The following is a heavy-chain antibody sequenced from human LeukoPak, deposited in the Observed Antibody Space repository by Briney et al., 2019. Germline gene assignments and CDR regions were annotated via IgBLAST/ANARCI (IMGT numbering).Heavy chain of an antibody. Sequence: PGRSLRLSCAASGFTLDAYAMHWVRQAPGKGLESVSRISWNSGSITYADSVTGRFTISRDNAENSVYLQMNSLRTEDTALYYCARIASLQPNYPQFYMDVWGKGTTVTVSS. V-gene: IGHV3-9*01. D-gene: IGHD6-13*01. CDR2: ISWNSGSI. CDR3: ARIASLQPNYPQFYMDV. CDR1: GFTLDAYA. J-gene: IGHJ6*03.